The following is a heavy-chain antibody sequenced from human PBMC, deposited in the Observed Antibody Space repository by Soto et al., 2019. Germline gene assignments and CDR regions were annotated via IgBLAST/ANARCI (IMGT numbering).Heavy chain of an antibody. V-gene: IGHV5-51*01. Sequence: PGQSLKSTCKGSGYSFTSYWIGWVRQMPEKGLQWMGIIYPGDSDTKYNPSVEGHVTISVDKSISTDYLQWSSLKASDAAMYYCARRSVCSCGRCYPKAFDISGQGT. CDR3: ARRSVCSCGRCYPKAFDI. CDR2: IYPGDSDT. J-gene: IGHJ3*02. D-gene: IGHD2-15*01. CDR1: GYSFTSYW.